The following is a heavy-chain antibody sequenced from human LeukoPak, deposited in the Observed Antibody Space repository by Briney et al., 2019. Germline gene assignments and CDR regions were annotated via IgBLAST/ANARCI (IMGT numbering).Heavy chain of an antibody. Sequence: GGSLRLSCAASGFTFSNYTMPWVRQAPGKGLEWVSLISWDGGSTYYADSVKGRFTISRDNSKNSLYLQMNSLRTEDTALYYCAKDMGRYYDYVWGSYPNYYYYGMDVWGQGTTVTVSS. V-gene: IGHV3-43*01. CDR2: ISWDGGST. CDR3: AKDMGRYYDYVWGSYPNYYYYGMDV. D-gene: IGHD3-16*02. CDR1: GFTFSNYT. J-gene: IGHJ6*02.